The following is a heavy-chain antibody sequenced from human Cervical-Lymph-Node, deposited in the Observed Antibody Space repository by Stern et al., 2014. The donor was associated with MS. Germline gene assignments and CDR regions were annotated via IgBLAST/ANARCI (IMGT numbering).Heavy chain of an antibody. V-gene: IGHV1-46*01. CDR2: INLRGGST. CDR1: GYTFTSYY. J-gene: IGHJ6*02. Sequence: EHLGESGAAEKKTGASVKGSCKASGYTFTSYYMHSVRHAPGQGLEWMGIINLRGGSTSYAQKFQGRVTMTRDTSTSTVYMELSSLRTEDTAVYYCAREEAGHRLGMMDVWGLGTTVTVSS. D-gene: IGHD6-19*01. CDR3: AREEAGHRLGMMDV.